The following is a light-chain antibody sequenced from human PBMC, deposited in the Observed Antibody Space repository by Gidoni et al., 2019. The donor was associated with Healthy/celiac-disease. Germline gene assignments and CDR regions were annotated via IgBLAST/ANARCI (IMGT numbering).Light chain of an antibody. CDR1: QSISSY. Sequence: IQLTQSQSSLSASVGVRVTITCRVSQSISSYLNWYRQKPGKVPKLLIYSASNLQSGVPSRFSGSGSGTDFTLTISSLQPEDVATYYGQRTNNAPLLTFXGXTKVEIK. CDR3: QRTNNAPLLT. V-gene: IGKV1-27*01. CDR2: SAS. J-gene: IGKJ4*01.